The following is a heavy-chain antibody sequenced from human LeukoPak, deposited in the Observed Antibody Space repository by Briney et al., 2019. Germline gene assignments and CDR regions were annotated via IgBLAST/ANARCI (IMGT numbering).Heavy chain of an antibody. CDR1: GRSISSGSYY. CDR2: IYTSGSS. J-gene: IGHJ4*02. D-gene: IGHD1-26*01. CDR3: AREVGATTSFDY. V-gene: IGHV4-61*02. Sequence: SEPLSLTCTVSGRSISSGSYYWTWIRQPAGKGLEWIGRIYTSGSSNYNPSLKSRVTISVDTSKNQFSLKLSSVTAADTAVYYCAREVGATTSFDYWGQGTLVTVSS.